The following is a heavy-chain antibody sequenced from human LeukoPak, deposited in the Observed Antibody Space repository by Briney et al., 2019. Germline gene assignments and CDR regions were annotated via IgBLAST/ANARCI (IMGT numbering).Heavy chain of an antibody. CDR1: GFTFSSYW. V-gene: IGHV3-7*01. D-gene: IGHD2-8*01. CDR3: ARDVRHFDY. Sequence: GGSLRLSCAASGFTFSSYWKSWVRQAPGKGLEWVANIKQDGSEKYYVDSVEGRFTISRDNAKNSLYLQMNSLRAEDTAVYYCARDVRHFDYWGQGTLVTVPS. CDR2: IKQDGSEK. J-gene: IGHJ4*02.